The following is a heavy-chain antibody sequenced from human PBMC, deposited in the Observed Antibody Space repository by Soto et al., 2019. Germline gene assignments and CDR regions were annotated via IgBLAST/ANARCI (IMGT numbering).Heavy chain of an antibody. CDR2: INADNGNT. Sequence: QVQLVQSGAEVKKTGASVKVSCKASGYTFSGSVMHWVRQAPGQGLEWMGWINADNGNTKYSQKFQGRVTMPWDTSASTAYMELSSLRSEYTAIYYCASEIDATTATSLDYWGQGTLVTVSS. V-gene: IGHV1-3*01. J-gene: IGHJ4*02. CDR1: GYTFSGSV. D-gene: IGHD4-17*01. CDR3: ASEIDATTATSLDY.